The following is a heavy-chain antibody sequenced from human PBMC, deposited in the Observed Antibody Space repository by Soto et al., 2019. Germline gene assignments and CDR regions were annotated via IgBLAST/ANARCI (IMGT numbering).Heavy chain of an antibody. D-gene: IGHD2-15*01. CDR3: ARVGGYCSAGSCYLGVSELGYFDY. Sequence: QVQLVQSGAEVKKPGSSVKVSCKASGGTFSSYAISWVRQAPGQGLEWMGGIIPIFGTANYAQKFQGRVTITADESTSTAYMELSSLISEDTAVYYCARVGGYCSAGSCYLGVSELGYFDYWGQGTLVTVSS. J-gene: IGHJ4*02. V-gene: IGHV1-69*01. CDR2: IIPIFGTA. CDR1: GGTFSSYA.